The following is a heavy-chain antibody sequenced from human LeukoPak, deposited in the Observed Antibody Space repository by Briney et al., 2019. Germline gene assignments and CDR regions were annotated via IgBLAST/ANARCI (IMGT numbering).Heavy chain of an antibody. CDR3: ARGVRWLQLSYFDY. J-gene: IGHJ4*02. V-gene: IGHV4-31*03. D-gene: IGHD5-24*01. CDR1: SGSISSGVYY. Sequence: SQTLSLTCPVSSGSISSGVYYWSWIRQHPGKGLEWIGYIYYSGSTYYNPSLKSRVTVSVDTSKNQFSLKLSSVTAADTAVYYCARGVRWLQLSYFDYWGQGTLVTVSS. CDR2: IYYSGST.